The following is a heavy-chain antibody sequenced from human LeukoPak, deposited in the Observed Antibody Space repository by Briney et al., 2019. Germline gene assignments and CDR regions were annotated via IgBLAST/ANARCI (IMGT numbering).Heavy chain of an antibody. CDR3: ARDQDNSDFDY. CDR1: GFAFSSYW. Sequence: GGSLRLSCAASGFAFSSYWMSWVRQAPGKGLEWVANIKQDGSEKYYVDSVKGRFTISRDNAKNSLYLQMNSLRAEDTAVYYCARDQDNSDFDYWGQGTLVTVSS. D-gene: IGHD1-20*01. J-gene: IGHJ4*02. CDR2: IKQDGSEK. V-gene: IGHV3-7*01.